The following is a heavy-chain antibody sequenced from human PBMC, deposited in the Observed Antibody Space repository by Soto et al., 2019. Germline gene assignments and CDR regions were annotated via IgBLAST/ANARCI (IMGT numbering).Heavy chain of an antibody. J-gene: IGHJ5*02. Sequence: EVQVVESGGGLVQPGGTLRHSCAAAGFTFSSHWMTWVRQVPGKGLEWVANINQDGSDQYYVDSVKGRFTISRDNAKNSLCLHMNSLRVEDTAVYYCATSMRHTLNPWGQGTLVTVSS. CDR3: ATSMRHTLNP. V-gene: IGHV3-7*01. CDR2: INQDGSDQ. D-gene: IGHD2-8*01. CDR1: GFTFSSHW.